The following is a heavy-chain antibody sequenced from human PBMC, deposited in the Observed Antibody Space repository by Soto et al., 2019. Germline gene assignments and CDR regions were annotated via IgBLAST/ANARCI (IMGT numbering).Heavy chain of an antibody. J-gene: IGHJ4*02. CDR1: GGSFSGYY. Sequence: QVQLQQWGAGLLKPSETLSLTCAVYGGSFSGYYWSWIRQPPGKGLEWIGEINHSGSTNYTPSLKSRVTISVDTSKNQFSLKLSSVTAADTAVYYCARLGYYYDSSGYPEYFDYWGQGTLVTVSS. CDR3: ARLGYYYDSSGYPEYFDY. CDR2: INHSGST. V-gene: IGHV4-34*01. D-gene: IGHD3-22*01.